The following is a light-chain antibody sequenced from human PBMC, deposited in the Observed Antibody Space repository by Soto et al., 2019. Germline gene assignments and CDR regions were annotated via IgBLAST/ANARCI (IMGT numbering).Light chain of an antibody. J-gene: IGKJ4*01. CDR3: QHRNDSPLT. Sequence: EIVLTQSPNTLSLSPGERATLSCRASQNVNNWLAWYQQNPGQAPQLLIYNAFSRATGIPARFSGSGSGTDFPLTISSLEPEDSAVYYCQHRNDSPLTFGGGTKVEIK. CDR2: NAF. CDR1: QNVNNW. V-gene: IGKV3-11*01.